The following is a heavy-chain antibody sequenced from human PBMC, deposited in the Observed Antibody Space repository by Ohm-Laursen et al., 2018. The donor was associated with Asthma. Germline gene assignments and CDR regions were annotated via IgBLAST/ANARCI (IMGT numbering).Heavy chain of an antibody. CDR1: GGSFSGYY. CDR2: INHSGST. J-gene: IGHJ4*02. D-gene: IGHD1-1*01. Sequence: GTLSLTCAVYGGSFSGYYWSWIRQPPGKGLEWIGEINHSGSTNYNPSLKSRVTISVDTSKNQFSLKLSSVTAADTAVYYCARGGRTGKTGHDWGQGTLVTVSS. V-gene: IGHV4-34*01. CDR3: ARGGRTGKTGHD.